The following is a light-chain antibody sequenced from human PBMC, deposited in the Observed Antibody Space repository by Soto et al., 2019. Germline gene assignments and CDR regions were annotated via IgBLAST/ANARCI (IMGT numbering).Light chain of an antibody. V-gene: IGKV3-15*01. Sequence: EIVMTQSPATLSVSPGERATLSCTASHYIYSNVAWFQQRPGQAPRLLIYRASTRGTGTPARFTGSGSGTEFTLTITSLQSEDFALYYCQQYHNLWTFGQGTKVDIK. CDR3: QQYHNLWT. J-gene: IGKJ1*01. CDR1: HYIYSN. CDR2: RAS.